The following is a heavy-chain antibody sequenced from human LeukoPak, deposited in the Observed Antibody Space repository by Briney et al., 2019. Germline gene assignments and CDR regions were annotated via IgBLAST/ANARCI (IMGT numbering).Heavy chain of an antibody. J-gene: IGHJ5*02. CDR3: VRGVGRDSRFDP. D-gene: IGHD1-26*01. V-gene: IGHV3-74*01. CDR1: GFTFSSYW. Sequence: GGSLRLSCAASGFTFSSYWMHWVRQAPGKGLVWVSRLNSDGSSTRYADSVKGRFTISRDNAKNTLYLQMNSLRAEDTAVYYCVRGVGRDSRFDPWGQGTLVTVSS. CDR2: LNSDGSST.